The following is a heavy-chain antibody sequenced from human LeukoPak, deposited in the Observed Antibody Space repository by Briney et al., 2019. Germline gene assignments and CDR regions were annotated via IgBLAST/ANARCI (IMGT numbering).Heavy chain of an antibody. V-gene: IGHV3-48*04. D-gene: IGHD3-16*01. CDR2: ISISSSTI. Sequence: GGSLRLSCAASGFIFSSYSMNWVRQAPGKGLEWISYISISSSTIYYADSVKGRFTISRDNAESSLYLQMNRLRVDDTAVYYCASRFGAYWGQGNLVIVSS. J-gene: IGHJ4*02. CDR1: GFIFSSYS. CDR3: ASRFGAY.